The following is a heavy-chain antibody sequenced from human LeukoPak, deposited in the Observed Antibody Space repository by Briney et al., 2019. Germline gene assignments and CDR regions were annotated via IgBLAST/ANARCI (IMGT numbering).Heavy chain of an antibody. CDR3: ARAGLVAVDGMFQSYYYYMDV. V-gene: IGHV4-39*07. D-gene: IGHD6-19*01. J-gene: IGHJ6*03. CDR1: GGSISSTSYY. CDR2: IYYSGST. Sequence: SETLSLTCTVSGGSISSTSYYWGWIRQPPGKGLEWIGSIYYSGSTYYNPSLKSRVTISVDTSKNQFSLKLSSVTAADTAVYSCARAGLVAVDGMFQSYYYYMDVWGKGTTVTISS.